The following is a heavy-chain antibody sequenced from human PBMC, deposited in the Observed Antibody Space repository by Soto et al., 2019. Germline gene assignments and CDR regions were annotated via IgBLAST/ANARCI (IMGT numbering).Heavy chain of an antibody. D-gene: IGHD6-13*01. V-gene: IGHV4-34*01. J-gene: IGHJ4*02. CDR3: ASSWQQLVQNY. Sequence: PSESLSLTCAVYGGSFGGYYWSWIRQPPGKGLEWIGEINHSGSTNYNPSLKSRVTISVDTSKNQFSLKLSSVTAADTAVYYCASSWQQLVQNYWGQGTLVTVSS. CDR1: GGSFGGYY. CDR2: INHSGST.